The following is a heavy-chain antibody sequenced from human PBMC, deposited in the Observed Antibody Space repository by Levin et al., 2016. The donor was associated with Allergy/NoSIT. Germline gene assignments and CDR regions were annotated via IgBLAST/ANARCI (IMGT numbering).Heavy chain of an antibody. V-gene: IGHV4-39*01. CDR3: ASIPIQARSFDS. J-gene: IGHJ4*02. D-gene: IGHD6-6*01. CDR2: IYYSGGT. Sequence: SETLSLTCSVSGESVARSGYYWDWIRQPPGKGLEWIGTIYYSGGTYYNPSLKSRVTISIDTSRNQFSLKLTSVTAADTAVFYCASIPIQARSFDSWGQGTLVTVSS. CDR1: GESVARSGYY.